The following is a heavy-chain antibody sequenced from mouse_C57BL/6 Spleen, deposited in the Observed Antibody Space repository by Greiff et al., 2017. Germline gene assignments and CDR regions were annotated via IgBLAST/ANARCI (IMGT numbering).Heavy chain of an antibody. CDR1: GYAFSSYW. V-gene: IGHV1-80*01. D-gene: IGHD1-1*01. CDR3: ARKGVYYGSSYDYYAMDY. J-gene: IGHJ4*01. CDR2: IYPGDGDT. Sequence: VQRVESGAELVKPGASVKISCKASGYAFSSYWMNWVKQRPGKGLEWIGQIYPGDGDTNYNGKFKGKATLTADKSSSTAYMQLSSLTSEDSAVYFCARKGVYYGSSYDYYAMDYWGQGTSVTVSS.